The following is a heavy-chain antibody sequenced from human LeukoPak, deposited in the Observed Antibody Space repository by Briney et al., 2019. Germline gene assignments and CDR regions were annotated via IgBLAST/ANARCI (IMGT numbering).Heavy chain of an antibody. CDR2: IKQDGSEK. V-gene: IGHV3-7*03. Sequence: GGSLRLSCAASGFTSSSYWMSSVRQAPGKGLEWVANIKQDGSEKYYVDSVKGRFTISRDNAKNSLYLQMNSLRAEDTAVYYCARDFGLDYWGQGTLVTVSS. D-gene: IGHD3-10*01. J-gene: IGHJ4*02. CDR3: ARDFGLDY. CDR1: GFTSSSYW.